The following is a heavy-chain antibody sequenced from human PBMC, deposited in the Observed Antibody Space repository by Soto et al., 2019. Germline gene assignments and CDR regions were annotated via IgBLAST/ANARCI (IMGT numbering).Heavy chain of an antibody. CDR2: IWYDGSNK. CDR3: ARERLPLHRGWDGRDV. CDR1: GFTFSSYG. Sequence: QVQLVESGGGVVQPGRSLRLSCAASGFTFSSYGMHWVRQAPGKGLEWVAVIWYDGSNKYYADSVKGRFTISRDNSKNTGYLQMSSLRAEDTAVSYCARERLPLHRGWDGRDVWGQGTTVSVSS. J-gene: IGHJ6*02. D-gene: IGHD3-10*01. V-gene: IGHV3-33*01.